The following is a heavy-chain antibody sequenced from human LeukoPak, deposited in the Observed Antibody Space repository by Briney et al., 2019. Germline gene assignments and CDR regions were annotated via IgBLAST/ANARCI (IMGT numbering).Heavy chain of an antibody. J-gene: IGHJ4*02. CDR3: ARDTSFAVGATLDF. Sequence: GGSLRLSCAASGFTFSSYAMHWVRQAPGKGLEWVAVVSYDGSNKYYANSVKGRFTISRDKSKNTLHLQMNSLRAEDTAIYYCARDTSFAVGATLDFWGQGTLVTVSS. V-gene: IGHV3-30*04. D-gene: IGHD1-26*01. CDR2: VSYDGSNK. CDR1: GFTFSSYA.